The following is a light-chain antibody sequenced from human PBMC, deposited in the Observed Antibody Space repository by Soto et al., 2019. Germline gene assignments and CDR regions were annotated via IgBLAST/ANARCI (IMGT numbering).Light chain of an antibody. Sequence: DIVMTQSPDSLAVSLGERATINCKSSQSVLYSSNNKNYLAWYQQKPGQPPKLLIYWASTRESGVPDRFSGSGSGPDFTLTISSLQAEDVAVYYCQKYYSTPYTFGQGTKLEIK. CDR2: WAS. CDR1: QSVLYSSNNKNY. V-gene: IGKV4-1*01. J-gene: IGKJ2*01. CDR3: QKYYSTPYT.